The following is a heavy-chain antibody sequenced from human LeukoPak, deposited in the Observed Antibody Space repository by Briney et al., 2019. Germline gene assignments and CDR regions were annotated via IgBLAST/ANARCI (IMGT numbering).Heavy chain of an antibody. CDR1: GASISGSSYY. Sequence: SETLSLTCTVSGASISGSSYYWSWLRQPPGQGLEWIGTIHSSGNTYYNPSLKSRVTISVDTSKNQFSLKLSSVTAADTAVYYCARPAGWLPRYYFEYWGQGTLVTVSS. CDR2: IHSSGNT. CDR3: ARPAGWLPRYYFEY. J-gene: IGHJ4*02. D-gene: IGHD5-24*01. V-gene: IGHV4-39*01.